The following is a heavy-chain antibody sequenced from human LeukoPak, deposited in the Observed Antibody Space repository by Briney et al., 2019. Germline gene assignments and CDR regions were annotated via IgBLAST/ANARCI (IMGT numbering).Heavy chain of an antibody. Sequence: SETLSLTCAVSGYSISSGYYWGWIRQPPGKGLEWIGGIYHSGSTYYNPSLKSRVTISVDTSKNQFSLKLSSVTAADTAVYYCARDDSSGWVGVGYFDYWGQGTLVTVSS. CDR3: ARDDSSGWVGVGYFDY. CDR1: GYSISSGYY. D-gene: IGHD6-19*01. J-gene: IGHJ4*02. V-gene: IGHV4-38-2*02. CDR2: IYHSGST.